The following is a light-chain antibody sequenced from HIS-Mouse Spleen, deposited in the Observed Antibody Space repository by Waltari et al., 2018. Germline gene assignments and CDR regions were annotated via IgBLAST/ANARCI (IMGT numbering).Light chain of an antibody. Sequence: QSALTQPASVSGSPGQSIPISCPGTSRSCGSYNLVSWYQQHPGKAPKLMIYEGSKRPSGVSNRFSGSKSGNTASLTISGLQAEDEADYYCCSYAGSSTYVFGTGTKVTVL. CDR2: EGS. CDR1: SRSCGSYNL. CDR3: CSYAGSSTYV. J-gene: IGLJ1*01. V-gene: IGLV2-23*01.